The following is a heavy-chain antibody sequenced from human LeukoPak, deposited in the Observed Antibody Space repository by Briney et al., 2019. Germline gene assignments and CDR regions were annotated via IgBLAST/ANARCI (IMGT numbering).Heavy chain of an antibody. Sequence: GGSLRLSCAASGFTFSSYSMNWVRQAPGKGLEWVSSISSSSSYIYYADSVKGRFTISRDNSKNTLYLQMNSLRAEDTAVYYCAKDGVYYYDSSGYYSSQYFDYWGQGTLVTVSS. CDR3: AKDGVYYYDSSGYYSSQYFDY. CDR1: GFTFSSYS. CDR2: ISSSSSYI. D-gene: IGHD3-22*01. J-gene: IGHJ4*02. V-gene: IGHV3-21*04.